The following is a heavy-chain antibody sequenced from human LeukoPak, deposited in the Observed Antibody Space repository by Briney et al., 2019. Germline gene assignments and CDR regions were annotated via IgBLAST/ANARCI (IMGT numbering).Heavy chain of an antibody. D-gene: IGHD3-22*01. CDR1: GFTFDDYG. V-gene: IGHV3-20*04. CDR3: ARGYYYDSSGYSDWFDP. CDR2: INWNGGST. J-gene: IGHJ5*02. Sequence: PGGSLRLSCAASGFTFDDYGMSWVRQAPGKGLEWVSGINWNGGSTGYADSVKGRFTNSRDNSKNTLYLQMNSLRAEDTAVYYCARGYYYDSSGYSDWFDPWGQGTLVTVSS.